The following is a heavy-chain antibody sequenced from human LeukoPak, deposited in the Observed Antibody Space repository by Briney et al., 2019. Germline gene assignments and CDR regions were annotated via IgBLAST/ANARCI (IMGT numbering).Heavy chain of an antibody. D-gene: IGHD3-10*01. V-gene: IGHV3-7*01. CDR3: ARDPGYYGSGSYLN. CDR2: IKQDGSEK. J-gene: IGHJ4*02. CDR1: GFTFSGYW. Sequence: GGSLRLSCVASGFTFSGYWMTWVRQAPGKGPERVANIKQDGSEKYYVDSVKGRFTISRDNAKNSLYLQMNSLRAEDTAVYYCARDPGYYGSGSYLNWGQGTLVTVSS.